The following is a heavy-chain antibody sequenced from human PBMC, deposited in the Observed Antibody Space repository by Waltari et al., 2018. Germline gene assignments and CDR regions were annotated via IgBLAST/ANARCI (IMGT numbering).Heavy chain of an antibody. Sequence: HLQLQESGPGLLKPSETLSLTCSVSDVSISSHRHYWVCIRQPPGQGLAWIGTLSYSGATYSSPSLKGRVTISGDTSRNQLSLILGSVTAADTAVYYCATYIGASIGTAAFDVWGQGTMVTVSA. D-gene: IGHD5-12*01. V-gene: IGHV4-39*01. J-gene: IGHJ3*01. CDR3: ATYIGASIGTAAFDV. CDR2: LSYSGAT. CDR1: DVSISSHRHY.